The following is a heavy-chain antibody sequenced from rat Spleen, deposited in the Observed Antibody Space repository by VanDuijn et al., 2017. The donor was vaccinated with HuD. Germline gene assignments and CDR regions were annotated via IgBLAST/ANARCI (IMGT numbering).Heavy chain of an antibody. D-gene: IGHD1-10*01. CDR2: ISYSGST. J-gene: IGHJ2*01. CDR3: ARYGLITTISTYFDF. Sequence: EVQLQESGPGLVKPSQSLSLTCSVTGYSITNYYWGWIRKFPGNKMEWMGYISYSGSTSYNPSLKSRISITRDTSKNQFFLQLNSVTTEDTATYYCARYGLITTISTYFDFWGQGVMVSVSS. CDR1: GYSITNYY. V-gene: IGHV3-1*01.